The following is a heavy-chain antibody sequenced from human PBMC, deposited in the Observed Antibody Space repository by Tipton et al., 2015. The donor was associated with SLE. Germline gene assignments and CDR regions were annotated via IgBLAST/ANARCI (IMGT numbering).Heavy chain of an antibody. CDR3: ARDGGITTDIDV. D-gene: IGHD3-10*01. CDR1: GDSISGYY. CDR2: ISYSGNT. J-gene: IGHJ6*03. V-gene: IGHV4-59*01. Sequence: LRLSCNVSGDSISGYYWNWIRQPPGKGLEWVGFISYSGNTNYNPSLKSRVTISIDTSNNLFYLRLMSVTAADTAAYYCARDGGITTDIDVWGKGITVTVSS.